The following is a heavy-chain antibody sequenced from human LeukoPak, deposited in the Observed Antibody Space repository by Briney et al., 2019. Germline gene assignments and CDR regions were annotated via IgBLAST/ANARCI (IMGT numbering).Heavy chain of an antibody. D-gene: IGHD6-13*01. CDR3: ARVGYSSSWYVNYYGMDV. CDR2: INHSGST. CDR1: GGSFSGYY. Sequence: SETLSLTCAVYGGSFSGYYWSWIRQPPGKGLEWIGEINHSGSTNYNPSLKSRVTISVDTSKNQFSLKLSSVPAADTAVYYCARVGYSSSWYVNYYGMDVWGQGTTVTVSS. V-gene: IGHV4-34*01. J-gene: IGHJ6*02.